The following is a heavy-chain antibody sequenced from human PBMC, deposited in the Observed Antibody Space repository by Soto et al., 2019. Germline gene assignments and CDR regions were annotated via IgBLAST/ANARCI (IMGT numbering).Heavy chain of an antibody. J-gene: IGHJ6*03. CDR1: GYTFTSYD. CDR2: MNPNSGNT. V-gene: IGHV1-8*01. CDR3: ARGGDYGDYANYYYYMDV. D-gene: IGHD4-17*01. Sequence: ASVKVSCKASGYTFTSYDINWVRQATGQGLEWMGWMNPNSGNTGHAQKFQGRVTMTRNTSISTAYMELSSLRSEDTAVYYCARGGDYGDYANYYYYMDVWGKGTTVTVSS.